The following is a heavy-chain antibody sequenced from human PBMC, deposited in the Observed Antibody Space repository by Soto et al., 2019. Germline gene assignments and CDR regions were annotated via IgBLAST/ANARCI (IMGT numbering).Heavy chain of an antibody. D-gene: IGHD4-17*01. J-gene: IGHJ3*02. CDR2: IYNSGST. CDR1: GGSISSGGYS. CDR3: GRGDYANAFDI. Sequence: QLQLQESGSGLVTPSQTLSLTCAVSGGSISSGGYSWNWIRQPPGKGLEWIGNIYNSGSTYYNASLKRRVTISVDRSKNQFSLKLSSVTAADTAVYYCGRGDYANAFDIWGQGTMVTVSS. V-gene: IGHV4-30-2*01.